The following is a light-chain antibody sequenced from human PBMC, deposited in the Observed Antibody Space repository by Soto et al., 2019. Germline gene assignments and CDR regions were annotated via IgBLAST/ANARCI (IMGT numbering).Light chain of an antibody. CDR2: AAS. Sequence: EIQMTQSPSSLSASVGDRVTITCRASQGISNYLAWYQQKPGKVPKLLIYAASTLQSGVPSRFSVSGSGTDFTLTISSLQPEDVATYYCQKYNSAPRTVGQGTKVDIK. V-gene: IGKV1-27*01. J-gene: IGKJ1*01. CDR1: QGISNY. CDR3: QKYNSAPRT.